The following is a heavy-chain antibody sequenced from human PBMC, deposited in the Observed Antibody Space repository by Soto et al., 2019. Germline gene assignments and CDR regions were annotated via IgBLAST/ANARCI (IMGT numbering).Heavy chain of an antibody. D-gene: IGHD5-18*01. J-gene: IGHJ6*02. CDR2: IVGGSGKT. CDR1: GFTLSNSA. CDR3: AAARIPTGYNGMDI. Sequence: ASVKVSCKASGFTLSNSAVQWVRQGRGQRPEWIGWIVGGSGKTNFSQKFRERVTITRDMSTSTAYMELSSLRSEDTAVYFCAAARIPTGYNGMDIWGQGTTVTVSS. V-gene: IGHV1-58*01.